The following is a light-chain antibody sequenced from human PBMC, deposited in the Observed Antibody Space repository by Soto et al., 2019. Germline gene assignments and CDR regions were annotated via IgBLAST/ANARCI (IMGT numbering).Light chain of an antibody. CDR1: QSISSW. J-gene: IGKJ1*01. CDR2: DAS. CDR3: QQYNSYSGT. V-gene: IGKV1-5*01. Sequence: DIQMTQSPSSLSASVGDRVTITCRASQSISSWLAWYQQKPGKAPKLLIYDASSLESGVPSRFSGSGFGTEFTLTISSLQPDDFATYYCQQYNSYSGTFGQGTKVDI.